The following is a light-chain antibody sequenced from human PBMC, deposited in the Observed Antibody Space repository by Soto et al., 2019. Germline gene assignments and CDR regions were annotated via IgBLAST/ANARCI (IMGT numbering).Light chain of an antibody. Sequence: QSALTQPASVSGSPGQSITISCAGTSSDVGGYNYVSWYQQHPGKAPKLMIYEVSNRPSGVSNRFSGSKSGNTASLTISGLQAEDETDYYCFSYTSSGTYVFGTGTKVT. CDR2: EVS. CDR3: FSYTSSGTYV. CDR1: SSDVGGYNY. J-gene: IGLJ1*01. V-gene: IGLV2-14*01.